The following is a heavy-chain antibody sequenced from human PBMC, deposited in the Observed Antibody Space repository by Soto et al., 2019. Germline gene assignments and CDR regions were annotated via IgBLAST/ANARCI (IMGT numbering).Heavy chain of an antibody. CDR2: IVPIFGTT. J-gene: IGHJ6*02. CDR1: GGTFSNYA. V-gene: IGHV1-69*12. D-gene: IGHD6-19*01. Sequence: QVQLVQSGAEVKKPGSSVKVSCKVSGGTFSNYAIDWVRLAPGQGLEWMGGIVPIFGTTYYTQKFQGRATVIADDSTATAYLELSSLRSEDTAIYYCARVGAVAGIYKYHGLDVWGQGTAVTVSS. CDR3: ARVGAVAGIYKYHGLDV.